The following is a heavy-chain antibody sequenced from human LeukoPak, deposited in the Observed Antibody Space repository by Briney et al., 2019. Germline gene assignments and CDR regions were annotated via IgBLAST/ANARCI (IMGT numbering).Heavy chain of an antibody. D-gene: IGHD5-12*01. CDR2: IYYSGST. J-gene: IGHJ4*02. Sequence: SETLSLTCTVSGGSISSDSYYWAWIRQPPGKGLEWIASIYYSGSTYYNPSLKSRVTISVDRSKNQFPLNLSSVTAADTAVYYCASGYPDPYYFDYWGQGTLVTVSS. CDR3: ASGYPDPYYFDY. CDR1: GGSISSDSYY. V-gene: IGHV4-39*06.